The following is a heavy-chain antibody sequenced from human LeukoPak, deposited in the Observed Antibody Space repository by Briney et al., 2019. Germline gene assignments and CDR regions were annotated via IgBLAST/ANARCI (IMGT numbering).Heavy chain of an antibody. D-gene: IGHD3-10*01. CDR2: FDPEDGET. CDR1: GYTLTELS. V-gene: IGHV1-24*01. Sequence: GASVKVSCKVSGYTLTELSMHWVRQAPGKGLEWMGGFDPEDGETIYAQKFQGRVTMTEDTSTDTAYMELSSLRSEDTAVYYCATEGGTRYYGSGSYPLDYWGQGTLVTVSS. CDR3: ATEGGTRYYGSGSYPLDY. J-gene: IGHJ4*02.